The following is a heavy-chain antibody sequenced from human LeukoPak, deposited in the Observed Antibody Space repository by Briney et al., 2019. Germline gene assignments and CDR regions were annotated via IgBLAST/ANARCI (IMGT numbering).Heavy chain of an antibody. CDR2: IIPIFGTA. D-gene: IGHD6-6*01. Sequence: ASVKVSCKASGGTFSSYAISWVRQAPGQGLEWMGGIIPIFGTANYAQKFQGRVTITTDESTSTAYMELSSLRSEDTVVYYCARGGIAARPGYYYYYYMDVWGKGTTVTVSS. J-gene: IGHJ6*03. CDR3: ARGGIAARPGYYYYYYMDV. CDR1: GGTFSSYA. V-gene: IGHV1-69*05.